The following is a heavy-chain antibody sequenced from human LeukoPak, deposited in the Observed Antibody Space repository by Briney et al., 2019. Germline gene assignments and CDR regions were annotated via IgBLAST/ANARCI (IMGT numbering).Heavy chain of an antibody. CDR1: GFTFSRYW. V-gene: IGHV3-7*01. D-gene: IGHD6-13*01. Sequence: GGSLRLSCAASGFTFSRYWMSWVRQAPGKGLEGVADIKQDGSEKYYVDSVKGRFTISRDNAKNSLHLQMNSLRAEDTAVYYCARDLSAAGNVAIDYWGQGTLVTVSS. CDR2: IKQDGSEK. CDR3: ARDLSAAGNVAIDY. J-gene: IGHJ4*02.